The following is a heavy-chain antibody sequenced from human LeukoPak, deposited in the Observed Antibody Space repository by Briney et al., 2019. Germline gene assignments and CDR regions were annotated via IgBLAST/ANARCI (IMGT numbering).Heavy chain of an antibody. CDR1: GGTFSSYA. D-gene: IGHD6-19*01. Sequence: ASVKVSCKASGGTFSSYAISWVRQAPGQGLEWMGIINPSGGSTSYAQKFQGRVTMTRDTSTSTVYMELSSLRSEDTAVYYCARRSSGWGYWGQGTLVTVSS. CDR3: ARRSSGWGY. J-gene: IGHJ4*02. V-gene: IGHV1-46*01. CDR2: INPSGGST.